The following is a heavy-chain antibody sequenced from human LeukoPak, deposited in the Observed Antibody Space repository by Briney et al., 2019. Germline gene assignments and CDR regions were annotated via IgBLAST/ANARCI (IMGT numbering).Heavy chain of an antibody. V-gene: IGHV3-48*01. J-gene: IGHJ6*03. CDR2: MSSSTNTI. D-gene: IGHD1-26*01. CDR3: ARDPYSGNYGNYYYYYMDV. CDR1: GFSFTSYN. Sequence: GGSLRLSCAASGFSFTSYNMNWVRQAPGKGLEWISYMSSSTNTIDYADSVKGRFTISRDNADHSLYLQMNSLGPEDTAVYYCARDPYSGNYGNYYYYYMDVWGKGTTVTISS.